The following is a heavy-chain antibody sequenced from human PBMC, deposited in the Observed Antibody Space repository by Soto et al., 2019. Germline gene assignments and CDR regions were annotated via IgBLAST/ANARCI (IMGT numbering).Heavy chain of an antibody. D-gene: IGHD6-13*01. CDR2: ISYDGSNK. V-gene: IGHV3-30-3*01. J-gene: IGHJ6*02. CDR3: ASWSNSSSSRFDYYYGMDV. CDR1: GFTFSSYA. Sequence: VQLVVSGGGLVQPGGSLRLSCAASGFTFSSYAMHWVRQAPGKGLEWVAVISYDGSNKYYADSVKGRFTISRDNSKNTLYLQMNSLRAEDTAVYYCASWSNSSSSRFDYYYGMDVWGQGTTVTVSS.